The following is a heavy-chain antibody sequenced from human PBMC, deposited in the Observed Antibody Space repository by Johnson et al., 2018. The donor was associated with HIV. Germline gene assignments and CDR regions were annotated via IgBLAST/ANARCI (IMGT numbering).Heavy chain of an antibody. Sequence: VQLVESGGGVVQPGGSLRLSCAASGFTFSSYWMHWVRQAPGKGLLWVSRINSAGSSTGYADSVKGRFTISRDNAKNTLYLQMNSLRAEDTAVYYCARDQGGQWLAYDAFDIWGQGTMVTVSS. CDR1: GFTFSSYW. D-gene: IGHD6-19*01. CDR2: INSAGSST. CDR3: ARDQGGQWLAYDAFDI. V-gene: IGHV3-74*01. J-gene: IGHJ3*02.